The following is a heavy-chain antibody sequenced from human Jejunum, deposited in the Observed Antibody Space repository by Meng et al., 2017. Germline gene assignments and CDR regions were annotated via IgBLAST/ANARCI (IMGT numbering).Heavy chain of an antibody. V-gene: IGHV3-30*04. CDR2: ISYDGGKK. CDR1: RFTFSTYA. Sequence: GGSLRLSCVASRFTFSTYAMHWFRQAPGKGLEWVAIISYDGGKKYYSDSVKGRFTISRDNSKNTLYLLLNTLRAEDTATYYCARNPPYISSSFFFDSWGQGTLVTVSS. CDR3: ARNPPYISSSFFFDS. J-gene: IGHJ4*02. D-gene: IGHD6-6*01.